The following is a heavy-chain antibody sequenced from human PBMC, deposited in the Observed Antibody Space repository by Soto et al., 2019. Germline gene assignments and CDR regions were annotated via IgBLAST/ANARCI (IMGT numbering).Heavy chain of an antibody. CDR3: AKDRWRGGYFDS. CDR2: TSYDGSNK. CDR1: GFTFSSYV. V-gene: IGHV3-30*18. D-gene: IGHD3-3*01. Sequence: QVQLVESGGGVVQPGRSLRLSCEASGFTFSSYVMHWVRQAPGKGLEWVAATSYDGSNKNYADSVKGRFTISRDNSKNTWYLQMNSLRVEDTAVYYCAKDRWRGGYFDSLGQGTLVTVSS. J-gene: IGHJ4*02.